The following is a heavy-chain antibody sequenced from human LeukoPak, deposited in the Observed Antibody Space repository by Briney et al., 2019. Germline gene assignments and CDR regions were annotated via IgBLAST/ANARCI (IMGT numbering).Heavy chain of an antibody. CDR3: ARSIAAAVTDAFDI. J-gene: IGHJ3*02. CDR1: GYTFTGYY. CDR2: INPNSGGT. Sequence: XSVKVSCKASGYTFTGYYMHWVRQAPGQGLEWMGWINPNSGGTNYAQKFQGRVTMTRDTSISTAYMELSRLRSDDTAVYYCARSIAAAVTDAFDIWGQGTMVTVSS. D-gene: IGHD6-13*01. V-gene: IGHV1-2*02.